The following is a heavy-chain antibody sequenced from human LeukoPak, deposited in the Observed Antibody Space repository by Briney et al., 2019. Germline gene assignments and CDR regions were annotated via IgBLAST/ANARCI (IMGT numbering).Heavy chain of an antibody. D-gene: IGHD2-15*01. CDR3: ARRYCSGGTSYYFDY. J-gene: IGHJ4*02. CDR1: GGSISSSCYS. Sequence: SETLSLTCTVSGGSISSSCYSWGWIRQPPGKGLDWIGNIYYSGSTYYNPSLESRVTISMDTSKNQLSLRLSSVTAADTAVYYCARRYCSGGTSYYFDYWGQGTLVTVSS. CDR2: IYYSGST. V-gene: IGHV4-39*01.